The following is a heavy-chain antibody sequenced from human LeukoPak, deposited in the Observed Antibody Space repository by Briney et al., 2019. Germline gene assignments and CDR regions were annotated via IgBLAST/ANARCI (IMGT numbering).Heavy chain of an antibody. CDR1: GFTFSGST. CDR3: AKDRGIVVVHTFFDY. V-gene: IGHV3-23*01. D-gene: IGHD2-2*01. Sequence: GGSLRLSCAASGFTFSGSTMSWVRQAPGKGLEWVSGISGSGGTTRHADSVKGRFTISRDNSKNTLYLQMNSLRAEDTAVYYCAKDRGIVVVHTFFDYWGQGTLVTVSS. J-gene: IGHJ4*02. CDR2: ISGSGGTT.